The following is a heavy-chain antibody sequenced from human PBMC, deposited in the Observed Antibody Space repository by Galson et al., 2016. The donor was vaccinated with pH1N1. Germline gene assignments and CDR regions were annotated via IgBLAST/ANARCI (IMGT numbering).Heavy chain of an antibody. Sequence: KVSCTASGGTFSSYAINWVRQAPGQGLEWMGGIIPIFGTANYAQKFQGRVTITADESTSTAYMELSSLRSEDTAVYYCASPSRPPREIHLWSPNDAFDIWGQGTMVTVSS. CDR3: ASPSRPPREIHLWSPNDAFDI. D-gene: IGHD5-18*01. CDR2: IIPIFGTA. J-gene: IGHJ3*02. V-gene: IGHV1-69*01. CDR1: GGTFSSYA.